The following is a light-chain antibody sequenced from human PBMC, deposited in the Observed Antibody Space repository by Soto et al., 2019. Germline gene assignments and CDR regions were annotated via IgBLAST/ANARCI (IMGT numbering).Light chain of an antibody. J-gene: IGKJ5*01. Sequence: EIVMTQYPATLSVSPGERGTLSCLASQSVSSNLAWYQQKPGQAPRLLIYGASTRATGIPARFSGSGSGTEFTLTISSLQSEDFAVYYCQQYNNWPPITVGPVTRLEIK. V-gene: IGKV3D-15*01. CDR3: QQYNNWPPIT. CDR2: GAS. CDR1: QSVSSN.